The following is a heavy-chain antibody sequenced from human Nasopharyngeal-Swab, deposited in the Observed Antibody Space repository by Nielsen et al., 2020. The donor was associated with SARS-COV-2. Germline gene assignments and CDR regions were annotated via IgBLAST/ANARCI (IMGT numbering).Heavy chain of an antibody. Sequence: GESLKISCAASGFTFGDYAMSWFRQAPGKGLEWVSSISSSSSYIYYADSVKGRFTISRDNAKNSLYLQMNSLRAEDTAVYYCARDGDYSGWELTDYWGQGTLVTVSS. CDR1: GFTFGDYA. D-gene: IGHD1-26*01. CDR3: ARDGDYSGWELTDY. CDR2: ISSSSSYI. J-gene: IGHJ4*02. V-gene: IGHV3-21*01.